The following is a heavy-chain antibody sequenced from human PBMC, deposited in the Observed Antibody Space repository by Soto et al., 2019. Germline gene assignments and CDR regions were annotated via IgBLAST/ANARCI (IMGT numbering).Heavy chain of an antibody. CDR1: GDSISRRSYY. Sequence: QLQLQESGPGLVKPSETLSLTCTVSGDSISRRSYYWGWIRQPPGKGLEWIGSIYHSGRTYYNPSLESRLTISVDTSKNQFSLKLSSVTAADTAVYFCSYGDAFSVWGQGTHVIVSS. V-gene: IGHV4-39*01. D-gene: IGHD4-17*01. CDR3: SYGDAFSV. J-gene: IGHJ3*01. CDR2: IYHSGRT.